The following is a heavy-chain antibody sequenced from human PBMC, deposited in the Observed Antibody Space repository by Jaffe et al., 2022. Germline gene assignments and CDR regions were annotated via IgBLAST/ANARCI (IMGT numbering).Heavy chain of an antibody. CDR3: AKVPRYSSTRHFDY. Sequence: QVQLVESGGGVVQPGGSLRLSCAASGFTFSSYGMHWVRQAPGKGLEWVAFIRYDGSNKYYADSVKGRFTISRDNSKNTLYLQMNSLRAEDTAVYYCAKVPRYSSTRHFDYWGQGTLVTVSS. V-gene: IGHV3-30*02. J-gene: IGHJ4*02. D-gene: IGHD6-13*01. CDR1: GFTFSSYG. CDR2: IRYDGSNK.